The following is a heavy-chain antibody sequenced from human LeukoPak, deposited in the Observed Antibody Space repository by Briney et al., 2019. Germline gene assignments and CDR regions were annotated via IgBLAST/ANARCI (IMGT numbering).Heavy chain of an antibody. Sequence: GASVKVSCKPSGYSFSSYAIHWVRQAPGQGLEWMGGIIPIFGTANYAQKFQGRVTITADESTSTAYMELSSLRSEDTAVYYCARGGGYYDSSGYPHYFDYWGQGTLVTVSS. CDR2: IIPIFGTA. V-gene: IGHV1-69*13. D-gene: IGHD3-22*01. J-gene: IGHJ4*02. CDR3: ARGGGYYDSSGYPHYFDY. CDR1: GYSFSSYA.